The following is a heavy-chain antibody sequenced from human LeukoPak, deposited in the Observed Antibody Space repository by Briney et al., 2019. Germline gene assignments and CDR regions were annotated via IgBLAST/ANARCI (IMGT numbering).Heavy chain of an antibody. CDR3: ARDSGGPPWYEILTGYSYYYYYGMDV. D-gene: IGHD3-9*01. V-gene: IGHV3-21*01. Sequence: GGSLRLSCAASGFTFSSYSMNWVRQAPGKGLEWVSSISSSSSYIYYADSVKGRFTISRDNAKNSLYLQMNSLRAEDTAVYCCARDSGGPPWYEILTGYSYYYYYGMDVWGQGTTVTVSS. CDR2: ISSSSSYI. CDR1: GFTFSSYS. J-gene: IGHJ6*02.